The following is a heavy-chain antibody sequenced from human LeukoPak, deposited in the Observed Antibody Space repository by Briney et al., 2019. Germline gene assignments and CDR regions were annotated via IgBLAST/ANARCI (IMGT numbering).Heavy chain of an antibody. CDR1: GFTFSSYS. V-gene: IGHV3-21*01. Sequence: PGGSLRLSCAASGFTFSSYSMNWVRQAPGKGLEWVSSISSSSSYIYYADSVKGRFTISRDNAKNSLYLQMDSLRAEDTAVYYCARGLVAGYCSSTSCLNNWFDPWGQGTLVTVSS. D-gene: IGHD2-2*01. CDR3: ARGLVAGYCSSTSCLNNWFDP. J-gene: IGHJ5*02. CDR2: ISSSSSYI.